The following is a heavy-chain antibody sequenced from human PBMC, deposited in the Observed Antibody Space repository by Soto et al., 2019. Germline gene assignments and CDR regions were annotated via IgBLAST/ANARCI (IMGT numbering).Heavy chain of an antibody. CDR3: ARPLVVPAAINYYYGMDV. D-gene: IGHD2-2*01. CDR1: GFTFSSYA. CDR2: ISYDGSNK. Sequence: QVQLVESGGGVVQPGRSLRLSCAASGFTFSSYAMHWVRQAPGKGLEWVAVISYDGSNKYYADSVKGRFTISRDNSKNTLYLQMNSLRAEDTAVYYCARPLVVPAAINYYYGMDVWGQGTTVTVSS. V-gene: IGHV3-30-3*01. J-gene: IGHJ6*02.